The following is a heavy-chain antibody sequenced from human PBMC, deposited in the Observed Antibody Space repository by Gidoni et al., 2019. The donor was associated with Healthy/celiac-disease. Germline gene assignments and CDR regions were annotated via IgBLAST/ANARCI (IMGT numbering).Heavy chain of an antibody. Sequence: QLQLQESGPGLVKPSETLSLTCTVSGGSISSSSYYWGWIRQPTGKGLEWIGSIYYSGSTYYNPSLKSRVTISVDTSKNQFSLKLSSVTAADTAVYYCARAGCSSTSCYSWYYYYGMDVWGQGTTVTVSS. CDR3: ARAGCSSTSCYSWYYYYGMDV. V-gene: IGHV4-39*07. D-gene: IGHD2-2*02. J-gene: IGHJ6*02. CDR2: IYYSGST. CDR1: GGSISSSSYY.